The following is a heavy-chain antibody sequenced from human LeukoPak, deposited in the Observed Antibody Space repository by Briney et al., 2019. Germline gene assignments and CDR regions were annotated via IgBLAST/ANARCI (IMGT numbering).Heavy chain of an antibody. D-gene: IGHD3-9*01. V-gene: IGHV1-46*01. CDR3: ARAGLYYDILTGYYNPLDY. J-gene: IGHJ4*02. CDR2: INPSGGST. Sequence: GASVKVSCKASGYTFTSYYMHWVRQAPGQGLEWMGIINPSGGSTSYAQKFQGRVTMTRDMSTSTVYMELSSLRSEDTAVYYCARAGLYYDILTGYYNPLDYWGQGTLVTVSS. CDR1: GYTFTSYY.